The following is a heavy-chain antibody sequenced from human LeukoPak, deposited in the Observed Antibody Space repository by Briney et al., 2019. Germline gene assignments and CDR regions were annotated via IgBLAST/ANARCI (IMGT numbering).Heavy chain of an antibody. D-gene: IGHD2-21*01. CDR3: AEGGIYSLLDY. J-gene: IGHJ4*02. Sequence: ASVKVSCKVSGDTLSELTMHWVRQAPGKGLEWMGGFDPGAGEILYAPQFQGRVTMTEDTSTDTAYMELTSLRSEDSGVYFCAEGGIYSLLDYWGQGTLVTVSS. V-gene: IGHV1-24*01. CDR1: GDTLSELT. CDR2: FDPGAGEI.